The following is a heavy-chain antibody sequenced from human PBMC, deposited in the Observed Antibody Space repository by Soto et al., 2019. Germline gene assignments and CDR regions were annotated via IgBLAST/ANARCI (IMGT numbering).Heavy chain of an antibody. D-gene: IGHD2-15*01. CDR1: GYTFTSYD. J-gene: IGHJ2*01. V-gene: IGHV1-8*01. CDR2: MNPNSGKA. Sequence: QVQLVQSGAEVKKPGASVKVSCKASGYTFTSYDINWVRQAAGQGLEWIGWMNPNSGKAVYAQKFQGRVTMAGNTHISTAYMELSSLRSDDTAVYFCARGLVVVSATYWYFDLWGRGTLVTVSS. CDR3: ARGLVVVSATYWYFDL.